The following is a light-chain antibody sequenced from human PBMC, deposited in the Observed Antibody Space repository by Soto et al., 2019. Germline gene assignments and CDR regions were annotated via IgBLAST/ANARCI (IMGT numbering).Light chain of an antibody. CDR2: EVN. CDR1: RNDIGSFRF. J-gene: IGLJ1*01. V-gene: IGLV2-23*02. Sequence: QTVLTQPASVSGSPGQSITISCTGSRNDIGSFRFVSWYQQHPGKAPKLILYEVNKRPSGVPDRFSGSKSGNTASLTVSGLQAEDEADYYCCSYADNNIFVFGTGTKVTVL. CDR3: CSYADNNIFV.